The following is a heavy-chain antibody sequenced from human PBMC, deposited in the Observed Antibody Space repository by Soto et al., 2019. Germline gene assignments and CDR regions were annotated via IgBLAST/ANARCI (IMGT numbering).Heavy chain of an antibody. CDR3: ARGPKDGARGYQLLFWSRLVEPCYGXDV. CDR1: GYTFTSYD. Sequence: ASVKVSCKASGYTFTSYDINWVRQATGQGLEWMGWMNPNSGNTGYAQKFQGRVTMTRNTSISTAYMELSSLRSEDTAVYYCARGPKDGARGYQLLFWSRLVEPCYGXDVWGQGTTVTVSS. V-gene: IGHV1-8*01. CDR2: MNPNSGNT. J-gene: IGHJ6*02. D-gene: IGHD2-2*01.